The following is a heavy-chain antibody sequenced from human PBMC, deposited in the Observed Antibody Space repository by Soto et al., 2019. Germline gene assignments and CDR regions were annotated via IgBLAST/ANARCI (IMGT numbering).Heavy chain of an antibody. D-gene: IGHD6-19*01. CDR3: ARGPGYSSGTAFDI. CDR2: ISYDGSNK. V-gene: IGHV3-30-3*01. Sequence: QVQLVESGGGVVQPGRSLRLSCAASGFTFSSYAMHWVRQAPGKGLKWVAVISYDGSNKYYADSVKGRFTISRDNSKNTLYLQMNSLRAEDTAVYYCARGPGYSSGTAFDIWGQGTMVTVSS. J-gene: IGHJ3*02. CDR1: GFTFSSYA.